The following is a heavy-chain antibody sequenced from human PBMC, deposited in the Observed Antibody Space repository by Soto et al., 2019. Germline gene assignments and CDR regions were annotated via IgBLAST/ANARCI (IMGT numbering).Heavy chain of an antibody. D-gene: IGHD2-2*01. CDR2: ISSSGSII. V-gene: IGHV3-48*02. Sequence: GVSMRLSCVASGFTIGAYGRNRVSQAPGKGLEWVSYISSSGSIIYYADSVRGRFTVSRDNAKSTLYLEMDGLRDDDTAVYYCARDRGYCSSNGCWNFAHWVHGTLVTVSS. CDR1: GFTIGAYG. J-gene: IGHJ4*01. CDR3: ARDRGYCSSNGCWNFAH.